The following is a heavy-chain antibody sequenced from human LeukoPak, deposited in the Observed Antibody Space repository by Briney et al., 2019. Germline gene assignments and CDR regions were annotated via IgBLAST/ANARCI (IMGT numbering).Heavy chain of an antibody. Sequence: SETLSLTCSVSGASISSGSNYWGWIRQPPGKTLEWIGSIYSSGSTYYNSSLKSRVTISLDTSKNQFSLKLSSVTAADTAVYYCARGAAATYWGQGTLVTVSS. D-gene: IGHD6-13*01. J-gene: IGHJ4*02. CDR2: IYSSGST. CDR3: ARGAAATY. CDR1: GASISSGSNY. V-gene: IGHV4-39*07.